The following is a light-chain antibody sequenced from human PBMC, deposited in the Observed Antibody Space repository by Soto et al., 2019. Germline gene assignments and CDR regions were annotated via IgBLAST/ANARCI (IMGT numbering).Light chain of an antibody. CDR1: SSNIGSNV. CDR3: TAWDDSLSGVL. J-gene: IGLJ3*02. V-gene: IGLV1-44*01. Sequence: QSVLTQPPSASGTPGQRVTISCSGSSSNIGSNVVNWYQQLPGTAPKVVIYNNNQRPSGVPDRFSASKSGTSASLAIRGLQSEDEAEYYCTAWDDSLSGVLFGGGTQLTVL. CDR2: NNN.